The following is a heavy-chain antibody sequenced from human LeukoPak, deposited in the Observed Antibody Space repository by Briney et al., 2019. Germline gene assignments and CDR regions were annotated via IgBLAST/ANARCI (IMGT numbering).Heavy chain of an antibody. J-gene: IGHJ4*02. CDR2: INTDGSST. V-gene: IGHV3-74*01. Sequence: GGSLRLSCAASGFTFSNNYIHLVRQAPGKGLVWVSRINTDGSSTNYADSVKGRFTISRDNAKNTLYLQMNSLRAEATAVYYCARGYSSAHDYWGQGTLVTVSS. CDR1: GFTFSNNY. CDR3: ARGYSSAHDY. D-gene: IGHD5-12*01.